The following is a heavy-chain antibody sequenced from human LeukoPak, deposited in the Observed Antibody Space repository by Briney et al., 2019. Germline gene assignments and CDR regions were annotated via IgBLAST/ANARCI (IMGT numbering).Heavy chain of an antibody. D-gene: IGHD2-15*01. Sequence: GASVKVSCEASGYTFTSYGISWVRQAPGQGLEWMGWISAYNGNTNYAQELQGRVTMTTDTSTSTAYMELRSLRSDDTAVYYCARDLLGYCSGGSCPKMDVWGQGTTVTVSS. V-gene: IGHV1-18*01. J-gene: IGHJ6*02. CDR2: ISAYNGNT. CDR3: ARDLLGYCSGGSCPKMDV. CDR1: GYTFTSYG.